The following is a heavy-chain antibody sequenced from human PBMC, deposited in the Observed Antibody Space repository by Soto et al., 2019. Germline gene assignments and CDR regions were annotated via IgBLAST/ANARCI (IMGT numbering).Heavy chain of an antibody. D-gene: IGHD3-10*01. CDR3: AKTLLRKGLWSLYFDY. CDR2: ISYDGSNK. V-gene: IGHV3-30*18. Sequence: GGSLRLSCAASGFTFSSYGMHWVRQAPGKGLEWVAVISYDGSNKYYADSVKGRFTISRDNSKNTLYLQMNSLRAEDTAVYYCAKTLLRKGLWSLYFDYWGQGTL. J-gene: IGHJ4*02. CDR1: GFTFSSYG.